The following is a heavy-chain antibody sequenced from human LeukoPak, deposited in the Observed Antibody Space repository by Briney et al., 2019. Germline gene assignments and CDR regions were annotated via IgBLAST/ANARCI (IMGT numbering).Heavy chain of an antibody. CDR3: ARQPFEGYSSGCSDY. J-gene: IGHJ4*02. CDR1: GFTFSSYW. Sequence: PGGSLRLSCAASGFTFSSYWMHWVRQAPGKGLVWVSRVNSDGSSTMYADSVKGRFTISRDNAKNTLYLQMNSLRAEDTAVYYCARQPFEGYSSGCSDYWGQGTLVTVSS. CDR2: VNSDGSST. D-gene: IGHD6-19*01. V-gene: IGHV3-74*03.